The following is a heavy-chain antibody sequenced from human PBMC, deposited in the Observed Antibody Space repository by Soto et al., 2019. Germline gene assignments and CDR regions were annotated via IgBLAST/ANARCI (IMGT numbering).Heavy chain of an antibody. J-gene: IGHJ4*01. D-gene: IGHD1-26*01. V-gene: IGHV3-23*01. CDR1: GFTFSSYA. CDR3: TKDVPSGSYY. CDR2: ISGSGGST. Sequence: EVQLLESGGGLVQPGGSLRLSCAASGFTFSSYAMSWVRQAPGKGLEWVSSISGSGGSTYYADSVKGRFSISRDNSKNTLNLQMNSLRAEDTAVYYCTKDVPSGSYYWGHGTLVTVSS.